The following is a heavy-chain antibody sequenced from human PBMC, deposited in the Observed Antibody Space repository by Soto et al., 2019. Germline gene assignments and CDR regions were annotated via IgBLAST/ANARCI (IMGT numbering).Heavy chain of an antibody. CDR3: TRTADFTSAFDI. CDR1: GFDFNNYD. D-gene: IGHD2-21*02. CDR2: INVAGNT. Sequence: EVQLVESGGGLVPPGGSLRLSCAASGFDFNNYDMHWVRQATGKGLQWVANINVAGNTYYPVSVKGRFTISRENANNSLYLHISSLRAEDTAVYYCTRTADFTSAFDIWGQGTMVTVSS. J-gene: IGHJ3*02. V-gene: IGHV3-13*01.